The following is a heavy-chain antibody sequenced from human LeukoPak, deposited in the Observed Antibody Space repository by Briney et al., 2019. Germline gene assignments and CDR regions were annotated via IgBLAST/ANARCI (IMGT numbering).Heavy chain of an antibody. J-gene: IGHJ4*02. D-gene: IGHD3-22*01. Sequence: GASVKVSCKASGYTFTNYHIAWVRQAPGQGLEWMGWVSTNDGNTVYAQRLQGRVTMTTDTSTGVAYMELRSLTSDDTAVYYCTRAPPGMTMMTDYWGQGTLVTVSP. V-gene: IGHV1-18*01. CDR3: TRAPPGMTMMTDY. CDR2: VSTNDGNT. CDR1: GYTFTNYH.